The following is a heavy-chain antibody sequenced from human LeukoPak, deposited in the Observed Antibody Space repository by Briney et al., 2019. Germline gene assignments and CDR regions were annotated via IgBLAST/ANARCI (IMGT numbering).Heavy chain of an antibody. CDR2: ISGSGGST. Sequence: PGGSLRLSCAPSGFTFSSYAMSWVRQAPGKGLEWVSAISGSGGSTYYADSVKGRFTISRDNSKNTLYLQMNSLRAEDTAVYYCAKGSILWYRSGSYPDYWGQGTLVTVSS. J-gene: IGHJ4*02. D-gene: IGHD3-10*01. CDR3: AKGSILWYRSGSYPDY. V-gene: IGHV3-23*01. CDR1: GFTFSSYA.